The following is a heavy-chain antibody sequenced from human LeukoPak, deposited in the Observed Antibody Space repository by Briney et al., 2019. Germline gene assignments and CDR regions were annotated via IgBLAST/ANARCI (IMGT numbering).Heavy chain of an antibody. CDR3: ARDLAPLLWFGEPREV. D-gene: IGHD3-10*01. CDR2: IYSAGTT. J-gene: IGHJ6*04. V-gene: IGHV3-53*01. Sequence: GGSLRLYCAASGFNVSKSYLSWVRQAPGKGLEWVAVIYSAGTTYYADSVKGRFTISREKSTNTLYLQMNSLSAEDTAVYYCARDLAPLLWFGEPREVWGKGSTVTVSS. CDR1: GFNVSKSY.